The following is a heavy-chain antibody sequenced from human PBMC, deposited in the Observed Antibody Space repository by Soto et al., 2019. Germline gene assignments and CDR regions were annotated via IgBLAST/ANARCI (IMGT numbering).Heavy chain of an antibody. CDR1: GYTFTSYA. J-gene: IGHJ4*02. CDR2: INAGNGNT. CDR3: ARGGLLLWFGGPGDY. V-gene: IGHV1-3*01. Sequence: QVKLVQSGAEVKKPGASVKVSCKASGYTFTSYAMHWVRQAPGQRLEWMGWINAGNGNTKYSQKFQGRVTITRDTSASTAYMELSSLRSEDTAVYYCARGGLLLWFGGPGDYWGQGTLVTVSS. D-gene: IGHD3-10*01.